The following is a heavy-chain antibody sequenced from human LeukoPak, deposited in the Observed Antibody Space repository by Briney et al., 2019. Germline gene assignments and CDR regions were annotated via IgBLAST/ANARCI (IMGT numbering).Heavy chain of an antibody. CDR3: ARHAPIYYDSSGYRRAFDI. V-gene: IGHV4-59*08. CDR2: IYYSGST. J-gene: IGHJ3*02. CDR1: GGSISSYY. Sequence: PSETLSLTCTVSGGSISSYYWSWIRQPPGKGLEWIGYIYYSGSTNYNPSLKSRVTISVDTSKNQFSLKLSSVTAADTAVYYCARHAPIYYDSSGYRRAFDIWGQGTMVTVSS. D-gene: IGHD3-22*01.